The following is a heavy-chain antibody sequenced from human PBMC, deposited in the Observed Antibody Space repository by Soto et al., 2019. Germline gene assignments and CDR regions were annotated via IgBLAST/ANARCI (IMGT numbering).Heavy chain of an antibody. V-gene: IGHV1-18*04. Sequence: GASVKVSCKASGYTFTSYGISWVRQAPGQGLEWMGWISAYNGNTNYAQKLQGRVTMTTDTSTSTAYMELRSLRSDDTAVYYCARDLIMLVTALYYGMDVWGQGTTVTVYS. J-gene: IGHJ6*02. CDR2: ISAYNGNT. CDR1: GYTFTSYG. D-gene: IGHD3-22*01. CDR3: ARDLIMLVTALYYGMDV.